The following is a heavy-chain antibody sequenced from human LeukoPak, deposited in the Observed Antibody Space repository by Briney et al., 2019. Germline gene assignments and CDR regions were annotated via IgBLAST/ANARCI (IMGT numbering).Heavy chain of an antibody. CDR1: GFIFSSYW. CDR3: ARGGDYSDY. CDR2: LKQDGGEK. Sequence: PGGSLRLPCAASGFIFSSYWMNWVRQAPGKGLEWVANLKQDGGEKYCVDSVKGRFTISRDNAKNSLYLQMNSLRAEDTAVYYCARGGDYSDYWGQGTLVTVSS. D-gene: IGHD4-17*01. J-gene: IGHJ4*02. V-gene: IGHV3-7*01.